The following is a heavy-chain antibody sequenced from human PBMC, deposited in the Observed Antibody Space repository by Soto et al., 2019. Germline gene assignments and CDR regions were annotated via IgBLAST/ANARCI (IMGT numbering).Heavy chain of an antibody. V-gene: IGHV1-18*01. CDR2: ISAYNGNT. J-gene: IGHJ5*02. Sequence: ASVKVSCKASGYTFTSYGISWVRQAPGQGLEWMGWISAYNGNTNYAQKLQGRVTMTTDTSTSTAYMELRSLRSDDTAVYYCARGRRSSSVEHCWFDPWGQGTLVTVSS. D-gene: IGHD6-6*01. CDR1: GYTFTSYG. CDR3: ARGRRSSSVEHCWFDP.